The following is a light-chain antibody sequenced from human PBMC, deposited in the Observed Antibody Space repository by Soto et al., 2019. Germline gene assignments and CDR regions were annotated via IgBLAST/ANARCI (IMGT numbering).Light chain of an antibody. CDR1: QSVSSSY. Sequence: EIVLTQSPGTLSLSPGERATLSCRASQSVSSSYLAWYQQKPGQPPRLLIYDASKRATDIPDRFIGSGSGTDFTLTISRLEPEDFTVYYCHHYETFGQGTKVDIK. J-gene: IGKJ1*01. CDR2: DAS. V-gene: IGKV3-20*01. CDR3: HHYET.